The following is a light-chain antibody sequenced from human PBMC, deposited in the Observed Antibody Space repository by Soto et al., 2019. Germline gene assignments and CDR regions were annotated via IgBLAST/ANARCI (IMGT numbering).Light chain of an antibody. J-gene: IGKJ5*01. CDR1: QGISSY. CDR2: SAS. V-gene: IGKV1-9*01. CDR3: QQLNSYPIT. Sequence: DIELTQTPSFLSASVGDRVTITCRASQGISSYLAWYQQKPGKAPQLLIYSASTLQSGVPSRFSGSGSGTEFTITISSLQPEDFATYCCQQLNSYPITFGQGTRLEIK.